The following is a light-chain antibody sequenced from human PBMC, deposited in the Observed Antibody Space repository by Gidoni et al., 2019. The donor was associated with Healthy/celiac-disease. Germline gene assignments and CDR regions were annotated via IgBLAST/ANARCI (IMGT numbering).Light chain of an antibody. CDR2: LGS. V-gene: IGKV2-28*01. CDR3: MQALQTPPYS. Sequence: DIVMTQSPLSLPVTPGEPASISCRSSQCLLHSNGYNYLDWYLQKPGQSPQLLIYLGSNRASGVPDRFSGSESGTDFTLKISRVEAEDVGVYYYMQALQTPPYSFGQGTKLEIK. CDR1: QCLLHSNGYNY. J-gene: IGKJ2*03.